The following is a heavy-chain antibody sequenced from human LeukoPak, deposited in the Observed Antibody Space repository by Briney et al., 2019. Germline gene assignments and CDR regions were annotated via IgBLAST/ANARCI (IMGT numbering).Heavy chain of an antibody. V-gene: IGHV4-59*05. CDR3: ARHRGRYYDSGSYYYFDY. Sequence: SETLSLTCGVSGDSISTYYWSWIRQPPGKGLEWVGSVYYTGSTFYNPSLKSRVTTSVDTSKNHFSLDLSSVTAADTAVYYCARHRGRYYDSGSYYYFDYWGQGTLVTVSS. J-gene: IGHJ4*02. CDR1: GDSISTYY. CDR2: VYYTGST. D-gene: IGHD3-10*01.